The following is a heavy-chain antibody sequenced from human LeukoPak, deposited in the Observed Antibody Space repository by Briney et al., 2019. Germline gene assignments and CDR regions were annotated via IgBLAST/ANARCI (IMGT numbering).Heavy chain of an antibody. J-gene: IGHJ4*02. V-gene: IGHV3-30*02. CDR1: GFTFSSYG. CDR3: AKDFPYCSSTSCYTGVAGNYFDH. D-gene: IGHD2-2*02. Sequence: GGSLRLSCAASGFTFSSYGMHWVRQAPGKGLEWVAFIRYDGSNKYYADSVKGRFTISRDNSKNTLYLQMNSLRAEDTAVYYCAKDFPYCSSTSCYTGVAGNYFDHWGQGTLVTVSS. CDR2: IRYDGSNK.